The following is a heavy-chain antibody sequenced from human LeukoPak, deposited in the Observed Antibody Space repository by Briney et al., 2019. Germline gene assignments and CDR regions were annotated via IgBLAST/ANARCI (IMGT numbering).Heavy chain of an antibody. CDR3: ARGATVITPPLDY. Sequence: GRSLRLSCAASGFTFDDYAMHWVRQAPGKGLEWVSGISWNSGSIGYADSVKGRFTISRDNAKSSLYLQLNSLRAEDTAVYYCARGATVITPPLDYWGQGTLVTVSS. CDR2: ISWNSGSI. D-gene: IGHD4-23*01. V-gene: IGHV3-9*01. J-gene: IGHJ4*02. CDR1: GFTFDDYA.